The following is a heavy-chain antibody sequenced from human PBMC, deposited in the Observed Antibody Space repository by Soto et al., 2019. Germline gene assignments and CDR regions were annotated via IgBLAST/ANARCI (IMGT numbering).Heavy chain of an antibody. CDR2: IYFRGNT. D-gene: IGHD3-22*01. CDR3: AREGGSYDSGGYLIRGAFDI. Sequence: SETLSLTCSVSGDSISRIDYYWSWIRQHPEKGLEWIGNIYFRGNTYYSPSLESRLTISVDTSKNQFSLKLTSVTAADTAVYYCAREGGSYDSGGYLIRGAFDIWGQGTMVT. CDR1: GDSISRIDYY. V-gene: IGHV4-31*03. J-gene: IGHJ3*02.